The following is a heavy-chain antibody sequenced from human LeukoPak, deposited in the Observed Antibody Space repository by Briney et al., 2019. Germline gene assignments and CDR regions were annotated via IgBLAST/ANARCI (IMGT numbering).Heavy chain of an antibody. D-gene: IGHD2-2*01. V-gene: IGHV3-21*01. CDR1: GFTFSSYS. CDR3: ARDVKGVVPAARGAFDI. Sequence: PGGSLRLSCAASGFTFSSYSMNWVRQAPGKGLEWVSSISSSSSYIYYADSVKGRFTISRDNAKNSLYLQMNSLRAEDTAVYYCARDVKGVVPAARGAFDIWGQGTMVTVSS. J-gene: IGHJ3*02. CDR2: ISSSSSYI.